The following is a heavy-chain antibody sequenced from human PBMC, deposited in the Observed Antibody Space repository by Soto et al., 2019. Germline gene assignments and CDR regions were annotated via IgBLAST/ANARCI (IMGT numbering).Heavy chain of an antibody. D-gene: IGHD3-3*01. J-gene: IGHJ4*02. CDR2: IRSKAYGGTT. CDR1: GFTFGDYA. Sequence: GGSLGLSCTASGFTFGDYAMSWFRQAPGEGLEWVGFIRSKAYGGTTKYAASVKGRFTISRDDSKSIAYLQMNSLKTEDTAVYYCTRDSIGDFWSGYYGYWGQGTLVTVSS. V-gene: IGHV3-49*03. CDR3: TRDSIGDFWSGYYGY.